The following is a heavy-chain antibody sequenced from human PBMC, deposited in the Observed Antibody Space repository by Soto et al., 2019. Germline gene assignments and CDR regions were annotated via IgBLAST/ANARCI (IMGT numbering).Heavy chain of an antibody. D-gene: IGHD1-26*01. Sequence: GGSLRLSCAASGFTFSSYAMSWVRQTPGKRLEWVSTLSGSGGSTYYADSVKGRFTISRDNSKNTLYLQMNSLRAEDTAIYYCAKTYSESHLGYFDYWGQGTLVTVSS. V-gene: IGHV3-23*01. CDR2: LSGSGGST. J-gene: IGHJ4*02. CDR1: GFTFSSYA. CDR3: AKTYSESHLGYFDY.